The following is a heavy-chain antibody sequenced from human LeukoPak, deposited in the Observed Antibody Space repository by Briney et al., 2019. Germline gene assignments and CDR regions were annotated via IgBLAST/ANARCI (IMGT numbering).Heavy chain of an antibody. V-gene: IGHV3-30*18. J-gene: IGHJ4*02. Sequence: GRSLRLSCAASGFTFSSYGMHWVRQAPGKGLEWVAVISYDGSNKYYADSVKGRFTISRDNSKNTLYLQMNSLRAEDTAVYYCAKSIRGIADFDYWGQETLVTVSS. CDR2: ISYDGSNK. CDR3: AKSIRGIADFDY. D-gene: IGHD6-13*01. CDR1: GFTFSSYG.